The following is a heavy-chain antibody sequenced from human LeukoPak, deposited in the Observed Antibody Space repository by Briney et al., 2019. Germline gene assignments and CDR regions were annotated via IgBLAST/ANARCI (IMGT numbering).Heavy chain of an antibody. D-gene: IGHD3-3*01. CDR3: ADEISGSRVFIH. CDR2: ISSSGGTT. V-gene: IGHV3-23*01. J-gene: IGHJ4*02. Sequence: PGGSLRLSCAASGFTFTNYAMSWVRQAPGKGPEWVSGISSSGGTTYYAGSVKGRFIISRDNSKNTLYLQMNSLRAEDTAFYYCADEISGSRVFIHWGQGTLVTVSS. CDR1: GFTFTNYA.